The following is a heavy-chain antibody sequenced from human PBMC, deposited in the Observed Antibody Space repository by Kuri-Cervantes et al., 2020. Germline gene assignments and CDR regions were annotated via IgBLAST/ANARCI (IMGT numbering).Heavy chain of an antibody. D-gene: IGHD1-26*01. CDR2: INSDGSST. Sequence: GGSLRLSCAASGFTFSSYWMHWVRQAPGKGLVWVSRINSDGSSTSYADSVKGRFTISRDNAKNTLYLQMNGLRAEDTAVYYCATTTSYYYYYGMDVWGQGTTVTVSS. CDR3: ATTTSYYYYYGMDV. V-gene: IGHV3-74*01. J-gene: IGHJ6*02. CDR1: GFTFSSYW.